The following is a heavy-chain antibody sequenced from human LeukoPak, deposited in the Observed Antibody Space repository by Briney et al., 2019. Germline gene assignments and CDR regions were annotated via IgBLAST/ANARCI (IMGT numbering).Heavy chain of an antibody. CDR1: GFTFSSYV. D-gene: IGHD1-26*01. Sequence: GGSLRLSCAASGFTFSSYVMSWVRQAPGKGLEWVSAISGSGGSTYYAASVKGRFSISRDNSKNTVYLQMNSLRAEDTAVYYCARELRENGAFDIWGQGTMVTVSS. J-gene: IGHJ3*02. CDR2: ISGSGGST. V-gene: IGHV3-23*01. CDR3: ARELRENGAFDI.